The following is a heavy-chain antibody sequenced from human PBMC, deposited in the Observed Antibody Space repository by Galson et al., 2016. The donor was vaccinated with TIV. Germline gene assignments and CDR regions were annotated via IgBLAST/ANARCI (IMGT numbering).Heavy chain of an antibody. Sequence: QSGAEVKEAGESLRLSCKGSGYTFTRYWIGWVRHMPGKGLEWMGIIYPGDSNTRYSTSFEGQVTISANMSINTAYRQWSSLKASDPSIYYCARHPRNTVVRLYYYFDLWGRGTLITASS. J-gene: IGHJ2*01. CDR1: GYTFTRYW. V-gene: IGHV5-51*01. D-gene: IGHD4-23*01. CDR3: ARHPRNTVVRLYYYFDL. CDR2: IYPGDSNT.